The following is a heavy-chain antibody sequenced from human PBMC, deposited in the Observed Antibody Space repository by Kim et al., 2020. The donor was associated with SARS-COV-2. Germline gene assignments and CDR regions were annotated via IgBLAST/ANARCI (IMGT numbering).Heavy chain of an antibody. CDR2: ISSDGSKK. CDR1: GFTFNSYG. J-gene: IGHJ4*02. Sequence: GGSLRLSCSASGFTFNSYGLHWVRQAPGKGLEWVAFISSDGSKKYYSDFVKGRFTISRDNPENTLYLEMDSLRTEDTALYYCARSNLHTLCSGGICYSDVYYFDNWGQGTLVTVSS. CDR3: ARSNLHTLCSGGICYSDVYYFDN. V-gene: IGHV3-30*03. D-gene: IGHD2-15*01.